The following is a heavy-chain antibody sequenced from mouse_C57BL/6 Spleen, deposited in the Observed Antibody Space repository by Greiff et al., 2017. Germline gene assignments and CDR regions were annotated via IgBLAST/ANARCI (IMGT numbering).Heavy chain of an antibody. V-gene: IGHV5-17*01. Sequence: EVHLVESGGGLVKPGGSLKLSCAASGFTFSDYGMHWVRQAPEKGLEWVAYISSGSSTIYYADTVKGRFTISRDNAKNTLFLQMTSLRSEDTAMYYCARRSYYGNYVFDYWGQGTTLTVSS. CDR2: ISSGSSTI. CDR1: GFTFSDYG. CDR3: ARRSYYGNYVFDY. J-gene: IGHJ2*01. D-gene: IGHD2-1*01.